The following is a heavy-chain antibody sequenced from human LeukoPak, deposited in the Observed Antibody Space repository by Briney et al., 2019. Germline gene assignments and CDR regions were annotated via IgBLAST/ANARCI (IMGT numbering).Heavy chain of an antibody. D-gene: IGHD2-21*01. V-gene: IGHV3-23*01. CDR1: GFSFSGYA. Sequence: GGSLRLSCAASGFSFSGYAMSWVRQAPGKGLEWVSTIRETSGDTYYEDSVKGRFTISRDISKNTVYLQMINLRVEDTAVYFCAKRPISGDDKSFDYWGQGTLVTVSS. J-gene: IGHJ4*02. CDR3: AKRPISGDDKSFDY. CDR2: IRETSGDT.